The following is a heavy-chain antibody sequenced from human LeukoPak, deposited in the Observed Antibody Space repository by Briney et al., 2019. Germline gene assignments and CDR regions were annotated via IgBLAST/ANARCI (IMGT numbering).Heavy chain of an antibody. Sequence: PGGPLRLSCAASGFTFSSYAMSWVRQAPGKGLEWVSAISGSGGSTYYADSVKGRFTISRDNSKNTLYLQMNSLRAEDTAVYYCARPQWLAAYFDYWGQGTLVTVSS. V-gene: IGHV3-23*01. CDR2: ISGSGGST. J-gene: IGHJ4*02. D-gene: IGHD6-19*01. CDR1: GFTFSSYA. CDR3: ARPQWLAAYFDY.